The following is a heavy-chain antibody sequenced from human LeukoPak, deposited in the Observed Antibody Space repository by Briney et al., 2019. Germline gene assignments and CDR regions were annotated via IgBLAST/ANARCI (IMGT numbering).Heavy chain of an antibody. CDR1: GGTFNNSA. CDR2: IMPLFGTA. V-gene: IGHV1-69*05. J-gene: IGHJ5*02. Sequence: SVKVSCKTSGGTFNNSAISWVRQAPGQGLEWLGGIMPLFGTAGYAQKFQGRVTITKDESTRTVYLELTSLRSDATAVYYCARDVHGDYGSGWFDPWGQGTLVSVSS. CDR3: ARDVHGDYGSGWFDP. D-gene: IGHD4-17*01.